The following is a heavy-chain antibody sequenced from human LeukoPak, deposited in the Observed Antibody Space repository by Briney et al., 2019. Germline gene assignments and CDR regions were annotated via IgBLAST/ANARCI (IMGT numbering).Heavy chain of an antibody. Sequence: PGGSLRLSCAASGITLSNYWMHWVRQVPGKGLVWVSRINYEGSTTSYADSVKGRFTISRDNAKNTLYLQMNSLRAEDTSVYHCATSSYGGNFGLFDYWGQGILVTVSS. CDR1: GITLSNYW. CDR3: ATSSYGGNFGLFDY. V-gene: IGHV3-74*01. CDR2: INYEGSTT. D-gene: IGHD4-23*01. J-gene: IGHJ4*02.